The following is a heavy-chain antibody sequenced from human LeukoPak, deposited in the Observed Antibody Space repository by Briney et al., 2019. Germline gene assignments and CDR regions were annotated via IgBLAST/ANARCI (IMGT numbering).Heavy chain of an antibody. CDR3: ARGRTGLRYFDWFLPYFDY. CDR2: INHSGST. CDR1: GGSFSGYY. V-gene: IGHV4-34*01. J-gene: IGHJ4*02. Sequence: SETLSLTCAVYGGSFSGYYWSWIRQPPRKGLEWIGEINHSGSTNYYPSLKSRVTISVDTSKNQFSLKLSSVTAADTAVYYCARGRTGLRYFDWFLPYFDYWGQGTLVTVSS. D-gene: IGHD3-9*01.